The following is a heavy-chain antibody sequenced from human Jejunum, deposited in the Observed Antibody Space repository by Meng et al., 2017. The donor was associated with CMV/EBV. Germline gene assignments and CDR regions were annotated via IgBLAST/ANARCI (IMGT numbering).Heavy chain of an antibody. CDR1: GFTFSNYA. D-gene: IGHD7-27*01. CDR3: TKGIESMWELGTD. Sequence: EVQLLESGGGLVQPGGSLRFSCSASGFTFSNYAMGWVRQAPGKGLEWVSVIHNSAHVSGIRIYYADSVKGRFTISSDNSKSTLYLQMNSVTAEDTGVYYCTKGIESMWELGTDWGQGTLFTVSS. V-gene: IGHV3-23*01. J-gene: IGHJ4*02. CDR2: IHNSAHVSGIRI.